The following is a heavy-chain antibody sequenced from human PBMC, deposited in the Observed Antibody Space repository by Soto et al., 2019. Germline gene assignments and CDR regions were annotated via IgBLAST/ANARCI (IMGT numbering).Heavy chain of an antibody. CDR1: GFSLSSFI. CDR2: ISGGGATS. Sequence: PGGSLRLSCAASGFSLSSFIMSWVRQAPGKGLEWVSSISGGGATSYYADSVKGRFTISRDNSNNTLYLQLNSLGAEDTAVYYCARDSRNLDYWGQGTLVTVSS. J-gene: IGHJ4*02. CDR3: ARDSRNLDY. V-gene: IGHV3-23*01. D-gene: IGHD1-1*01.